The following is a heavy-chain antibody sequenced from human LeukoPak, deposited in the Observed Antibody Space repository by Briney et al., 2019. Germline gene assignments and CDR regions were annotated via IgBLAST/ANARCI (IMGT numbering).Heavy chain of an antibody. V-gene: IGHV3-23*01. D-gene: IGHD1-7*01. CDR3: AKDRPPYNWNYVYYFDY. CDR1: GFTFSSYA. J-gene: IGHJ4*02. Sequence: GGSLRLSCAASGFTFSSYAMTWVRQAPGKGLEWVSAISGSGASTYYADSVMGRFTISRDNSKNTLYLQMNSLRAEDTAVYYCAKDRPPYNWNYVYYFDYWGQGTLVTVSS. CDR2: ISGSGAST.